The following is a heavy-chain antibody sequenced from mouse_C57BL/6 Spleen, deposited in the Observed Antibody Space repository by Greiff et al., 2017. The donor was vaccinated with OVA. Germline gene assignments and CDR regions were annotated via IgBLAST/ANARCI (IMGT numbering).Heavy chain of an antibody. CDR1: GYTFTSYW. D-gene: IGHD2-5*01. J-gene: IGHJ2*01. CDR3: ARRNYSNGFDY. CDR2: IDPSDSYT. Sequence: QVHVKQPGAELVMPGASVKLSCKASGYTFTSYWMHWVKQRPGQGLEWIGEIDPSDSYTNYNQKFKGKSTLTVDKSSSTAYMQLSSLTSEGSAVYYCARRNYSNGFDYWGQGTTLTVSS. V-gene: IGHV1-69*01.